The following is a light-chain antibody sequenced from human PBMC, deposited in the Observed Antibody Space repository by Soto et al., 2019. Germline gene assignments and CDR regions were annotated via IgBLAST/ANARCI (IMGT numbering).Light chain of an antibody. V-gene: IGLV2-14*03. CDR3: SSFTSTSTLVV. J-gene: IGLJ2*01. CDR1: SSDVGDYNY. CDR2: DVS. Sequence: QSALTQPASVSGSPGQSITISCTGTSSDVGDYNYVSWYQQHPGKAPKLMIYDVSNRPSGVSTRFSGSKSDNTASLTISGLRAEDEADYFCSSFTSTSTLVVFGGGTKLTVL.